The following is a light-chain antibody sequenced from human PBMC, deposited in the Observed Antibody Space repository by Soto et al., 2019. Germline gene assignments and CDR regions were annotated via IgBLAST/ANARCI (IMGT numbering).Light chain of an antibody. CDR1: RSDIGASNS. CDR2: EAT. Sequence: QSALTQPASVSGSPGQSITISCAGTRSDIGASNSVSWYQHLPGRSPTLIIYEATNRPSGVSERFSGSKAGDTASLTISGLQADDESEYFCMSYKTDDTFVFGGGTKVTVL. J-gene: IGLJ1*01. CDR3: MSYKTDDTFV. V-gene: IGLV2-14*01.